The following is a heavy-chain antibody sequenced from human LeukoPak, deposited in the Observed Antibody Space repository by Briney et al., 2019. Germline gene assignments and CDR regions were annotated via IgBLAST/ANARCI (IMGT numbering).Heavy chain of an antibody. V-gene: IGHV4-38-2*01. Sequence: PSETLSLTCAVSGYSISSGYFWGCIRQPPGKGLEWIGSIYHSGSTYYNPSLKSRVTISVDTSKNQFSLKLSSVTAADTAVYYCARYISQGYYFDYWGQGTLVTVSS. CDR3: ARYISQGYYFDY. J-gene: IGHJ4*02. CDR1: GYSISSGYF. CDR2: IYHSGST.